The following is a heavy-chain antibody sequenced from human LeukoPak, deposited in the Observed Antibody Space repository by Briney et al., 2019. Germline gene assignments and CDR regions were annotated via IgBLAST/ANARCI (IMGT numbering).Heavy chain of an antibody. Sequence: TSSETLSLTCTVSGGSISSSSYYWGWIRQPPGKGLEWIGYIYYSGSTNYNPSLKSRVTISVDTSKNQFSLKLSSVTAADTAVYYCARHYGYDSSGYPDYWGQGTLVTVSS. D-gene: IGHD3-22*01. CDR2: IYYSGST. V-gene: IGHV4-61*05. J-gene: IGHJ4*02. CDR3: ARHYGYDSSGYPDY. CDR1: GGSISSSSYY.